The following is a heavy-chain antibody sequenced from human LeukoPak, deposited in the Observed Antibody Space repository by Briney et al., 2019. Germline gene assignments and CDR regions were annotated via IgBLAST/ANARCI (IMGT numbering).Heavy chain of an antibody. J-gene: IGHJ2*01. CDR1: GFTFSSYG. CDR2: ISSSSFTI. V-gene: IGHV3-48*04. Sequence: GGSLRLSCAASGFTFSSYGMNWVRQAPGKGLEWVSYISSSSFTIYYADSVKGRFTVSRDNAKNSLYLQMNSLRAEDTAVYYCAREGFDLWGRGTLVTVSS. CDR3: AREGFDL.